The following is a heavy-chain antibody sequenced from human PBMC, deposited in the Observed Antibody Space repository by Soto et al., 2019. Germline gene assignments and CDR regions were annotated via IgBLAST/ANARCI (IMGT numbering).Heavy chain of an antibody. J-gene: IGHJ4*02. Sequence: ASVKVSCTDSGYTLASYDMSWVRQATGQGLEWMGWMNPNSGNTGYAQKFQGRVTMTRNTSISTAYMELSSLRSEDTAVYYCARGVAVAGTGLGFDYWGQGTLVTVSS. V-gene: IGHV1-8*01. CDR2: MNPNSGNT. CDR3: ARGVAVAGTGLGFDY. D-gene: IGHD6-19*01. CDR1: GYTLASYD.